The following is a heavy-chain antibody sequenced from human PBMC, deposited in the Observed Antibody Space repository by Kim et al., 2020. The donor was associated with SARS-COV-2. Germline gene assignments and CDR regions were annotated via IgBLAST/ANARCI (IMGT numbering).Heavy chain of an antibody. CDR2: FDPEDDET. V-gene: IGHV1-24*01. CDR3: ATITRSGIFYFDY. CDR1: AFTLTELA. D-gene: IGHD1-26*01. J-gene: IGHJ4*02. Sequence: ASVKVSCKVSAFTLTELAMHWVRQAPGKGLEWMGGFDPEDDETIYAQEFQDRVTMTEDTSTDTAYMELSNLRTEDTVIYYCATITRSGIFYFDYWGQGTL.